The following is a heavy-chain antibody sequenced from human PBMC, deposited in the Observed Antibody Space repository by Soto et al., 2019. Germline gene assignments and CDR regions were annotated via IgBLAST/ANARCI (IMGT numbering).Heavy chain of an antibody. CDR2: INPSGGST. CDR1: GYTFTSYY. CDR3: ARLLLGFRGGVHYYYGMDV. Sequence: ASVKVSCKASGYTFTSYYMHWVRQSPGQGLEWMGIINPSGGSTSYAQKFQGRVTMTRDTSASTAYMELSSLRSEDTAVYYCARLLLGFRGGVHYYYGMDVWGQGTTVTVSS. J-gene: IGHJ6*02. D-gene: IGHD3-16*01. V-gene: IGHV1-46*01.